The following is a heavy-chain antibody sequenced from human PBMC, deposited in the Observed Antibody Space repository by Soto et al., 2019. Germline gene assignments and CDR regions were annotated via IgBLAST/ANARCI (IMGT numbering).Heavy chain of an antibody. CDR3: ARGVVVPPACYYYYYMDV. J-gene: IGHJ6*03. Sequence: QLQLQESGPGLVKPSETLSLTCTVSGGSISSSSYYWGWIRQPPGKGLEWIGSIYYSGSTYYNPSLKSRVTISVDTSKNQFSLKLSSVTAADTAVYYCARGVVVPPACYYYYYMDVWGKGTTVTVSS. V-gene: IGHV4-39*01. CDR1: GGSISSSSYY. D-gene: IGHD2-15*01. CDR2: IYYSGST.